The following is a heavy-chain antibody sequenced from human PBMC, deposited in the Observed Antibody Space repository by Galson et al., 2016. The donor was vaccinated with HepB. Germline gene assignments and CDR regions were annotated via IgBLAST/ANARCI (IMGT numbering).Heavy chain of an antibody. V-gene: IGHV4-31*03. CDR1: GDSISSGGSY. CDR2: IFNSGST. Sequence: TLSLTCTVSGDSISSGGSYWTWLRQRPGKGLEWIGYIFNSGSTFYNPSLKSRLTISVDTSKKHFSLNLNSLTAADTAVYFCARGLTASWARCNWFDPWGQGILVTVSS. CDR3: ARGLTASWARCNWFDP. D-gene: IGHD1-26*01. J-gene: IGHJ5*02.